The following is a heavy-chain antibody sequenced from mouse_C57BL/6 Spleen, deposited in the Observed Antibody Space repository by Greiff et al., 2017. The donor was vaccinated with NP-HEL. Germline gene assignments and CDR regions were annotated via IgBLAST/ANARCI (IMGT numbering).Heavy chain of an antibody. CDR1: GYAFSSYW. J-gene: IGHJ4*01. V-gene: IGHV1-80*01. Sequence: VMLVESGAELVKPGASVKISCKASGYAFSSYWMNWVKQRPGKGLEWIGQIYPGDGDTNYNGKFKGKATLTADKSSSTAYMQLSSLTSEDSAVYFCAIKAGYYAMDYWGQGTSVTVSS. CDR3: AIKAGYYAMDY. CDR2: IYPGDGDT.